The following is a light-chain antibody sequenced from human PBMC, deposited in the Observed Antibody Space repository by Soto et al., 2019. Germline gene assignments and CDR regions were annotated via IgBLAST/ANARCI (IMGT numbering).Light chain of an antibody. J-gene: IGLJ1*01. Sequence: QSVLTQPPSASGTPGQRVTISCSGSISNIGSNAVNWYVQLPGTAPKLLIYSDNLRPSGVPDRFSGSNSGTSVSLAIGGLLSEDEADYYCAAWDDSLNAYVFGAGTKVTVL. CDR3: AAWDDSLNAYV. V-gene: IGLV1-44*01. CDR1: ISNIGSNA. CDR2: SDN.